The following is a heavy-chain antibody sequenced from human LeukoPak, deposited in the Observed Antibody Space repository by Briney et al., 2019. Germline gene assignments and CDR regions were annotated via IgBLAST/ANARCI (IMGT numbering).Heavy chain of an antibody. CDR2: IYYSGST. D-gene: IGHD6-13*01. Sequence: PSQTLSLTCTVSGGSISSGGYYWSWIRQHPGKGLEWIGYIYYSGSTYYNPSLKSRVTISVDTSKNQFSLKLSSVTAADTAVYYCARRRAEGGSNGHYNWFDPWGQGILVTVSS. CDR1: GGSISSGGYY. J-gene: IGHJ5*02. V-gene: IGHV4-31*03. CDR3: ARRRAEGGSNGHYNWFDP.